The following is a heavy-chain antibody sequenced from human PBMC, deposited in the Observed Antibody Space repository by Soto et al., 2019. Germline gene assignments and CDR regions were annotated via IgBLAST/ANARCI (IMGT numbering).Heavy chain of an antibody. CDR2: ISSTTNYI. CDR1: GFTFTRYN. CDR3: ARESEDLTSNFDY. V-gene: IGHV3-21*06. J-gene: IGHJ4*02. Sequence: EVQLVESGGGLVKPGGSLRLSCAASGFTFTRYNMNWVRQAPGKGLEWVSSISSTTNYIYYGDSMKGRFTISRDNAKNSLYLEKNSLRAEDTAAYYCARESEDLTSNFDYWGQGTLVTVSS.